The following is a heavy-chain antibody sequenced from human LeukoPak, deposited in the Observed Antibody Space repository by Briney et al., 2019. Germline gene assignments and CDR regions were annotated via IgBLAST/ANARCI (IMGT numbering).Heavy chain of an antibody. V-gene: IGHV2-5*02. CDR2: ISWDDDK. J-gene: IGHJ4*02. D-gene: IGHD1-26*01. CDR1: GFSLSTGGVR. Sequence: SGPTPVNPTQTLPLTCTFSGFSLSTGGVRGSWIRQPPGKVLEWVALISWDDDKRYSPSLKSRLTITKGTSRKHGVLTMTNIDPVDTATYYCAQSSGRYYFDFWGQETRFTVS. CDR3: AQSSGRYYFDF.